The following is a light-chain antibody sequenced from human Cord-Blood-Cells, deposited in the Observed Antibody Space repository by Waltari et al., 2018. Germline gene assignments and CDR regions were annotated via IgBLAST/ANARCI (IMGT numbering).Light chain of an antibody. V-gene: IGLV1-47*01. CDR1: SSNIGSNY. J-gene: IGLJ3*02. CDR3: AAWDDSLSGPV. Sequence: QSVLTQPPSASGTPGQRVTISCSGRSSNIGSNYVYWYQQLPGTAPQLLIYRNNQRPSGVPDRFCGSKSGTSVSLAISGLRSEDESDYYCAAWDDSLSGPVFGGGTKLTVL. CDR2: RNN.